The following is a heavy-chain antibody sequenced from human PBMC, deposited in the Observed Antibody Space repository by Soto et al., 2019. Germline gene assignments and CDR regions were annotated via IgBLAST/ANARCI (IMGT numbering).Heavy chain of an antibody. Sequence: PSVKVSCKASGYTFTSYGISWVRQAPGQGLEWMGWISAYNGNTNYAQKLQGRVTITADESTSTAYMELSSLRSEDTAVYYCARGTGSIAPQVYYGMDVWGQGTTVTVSS. D-gene: IGHD6-6*01. CDR2: ISAYNGNT. V-gene: IGHV1-18*01. CDR3: ARGTGSIAPQVYYGMDV. CDR1: GYTFTSYG. J-gene: IGHJ6*02.